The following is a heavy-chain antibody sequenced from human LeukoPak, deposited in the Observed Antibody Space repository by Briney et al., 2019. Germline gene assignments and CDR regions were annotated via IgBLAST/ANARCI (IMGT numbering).Heavy chain of an antibody. CDR3: ARNLGYYGSGSYSYYYGMDV. J-gene: IGHJ6*02. D-gene: IGHD3-10*01. Sequence: PSETLSLTCTVSGGSISSYYWSWIRQPPGKGLEWIGYIYYSGSTKYNPSLKSRVTISVDTSKNQFSLKLSSVTAADTAVYYCARNLGYYGSGSYSYYYGMDVWGQGTTVTVSS. V-gene: IGHV4-59*08. CDR1: GGSISSYY. CDR2: IYYSGST.